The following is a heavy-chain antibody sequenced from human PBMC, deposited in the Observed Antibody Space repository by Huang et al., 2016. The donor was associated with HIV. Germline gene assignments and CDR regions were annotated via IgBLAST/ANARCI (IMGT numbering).Heavy chain of an antibody. D-gene: IGHD5-12*01. J-gene: IGHJ6*03. Sequence: QVQLVESGGGVVQPGRSLRLSCAASRFTFSNYAMHWVRQAPGKGLEWVSVISYDGSNKYYADSVKGRFTISRDNAKNTLYLQMNSLGAEDTAVYYCARDLWLRDLYYYYYMDVWGKGTTVTVSS. CDR3: ARDLWLRDLYYYYYMDV. V-gene: IGHV3-30-3*01. CDR1: RFTFSNYA. CDR2: ISYDGSNK.